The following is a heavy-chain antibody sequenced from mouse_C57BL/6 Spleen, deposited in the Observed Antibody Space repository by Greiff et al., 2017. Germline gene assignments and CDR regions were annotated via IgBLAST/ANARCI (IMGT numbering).Heavy chain of an antibody. Sequence: QVQLQQSGAELVRPGASVTLSCKASGYTFTDYEMHWVKQTPVHGLEWIGAIDPETGGTAYHQKFKGKAILTADQSSSTAYMELRSLTSEDSAVYYCTRGAAQATAYWGQGTLVTVSA. D-gene: IGHD3-2*02. CDR2: IDPETGGT. V-gene: IGHV1-15*01. CDR3: TRGAAQATAY. CDR1: GYTFTDYE. J-gene: IGHJ3*01.